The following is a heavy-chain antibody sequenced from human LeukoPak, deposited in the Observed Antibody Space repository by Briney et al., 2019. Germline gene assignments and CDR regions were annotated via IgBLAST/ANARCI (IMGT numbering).Heavy chain of an antibody. V-gene: IGHV4-31*03. CDR2: IYYSGST. Sequence: SETLSLTCTGSGGSIRSGGYYWSWIRQHPGKGLEWIGYIYYSGSTYYNPSLKSRVTISVDTSKNQFSLKLSSVTAADTAVYYSAWVIYYDSSGYYLDYWGQGTLVTVSS. CDR3: AWVIYYDSSGYYLDY. J-gene: IGHJ4*02. D-gene: IGHD3-22*01. CDR1: GGSIRSGGYY.